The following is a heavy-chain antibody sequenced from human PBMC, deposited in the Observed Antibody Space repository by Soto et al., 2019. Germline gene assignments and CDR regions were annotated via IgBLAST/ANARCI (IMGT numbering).Heavy chain of an antibody. Sequence: GGSLRLSCAASGFTFSSYGMHWVRQAPGKGLEWVAVISYDGSNKYYADSVKGRFTISRDNSKNTLYLQMNSLRAEDTAVYYCANMGSDFWSDMDVWGQGTTVTVSS. CDR2: ISYDGSNK. D-gene: IGHD3-3*01. V-gene: IGHV3-30*18. J-gene: IGHJ6*02. CDR3: ANMGSDFWSDMDV. CDR1: GFTFSSYG.